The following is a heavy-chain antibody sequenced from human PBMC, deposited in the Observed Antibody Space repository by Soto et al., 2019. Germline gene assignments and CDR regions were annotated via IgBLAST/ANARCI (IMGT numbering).Heavy chain of an antibody. V-gene: IGHV3-23*01. J-gene: IGHJ6*01. CDR1: GFTFNHYA. CDR2: VSGRGRSK. Sequence: VQLLESGGGLVQPGGSLRLACTASGFTFNHYAMTWVRQAPGRGLEWVASVSGRGRSKKYADSVKGRFIISRDNSNSTLYLQMDSLGGEDTAVYYCAKDSTVTTSLYFYYYGFDVWGQGTTVTVFS. CDR3: AKDSTVTTSLYFYYYGFDV. D-gene: IGHD4-17*01.